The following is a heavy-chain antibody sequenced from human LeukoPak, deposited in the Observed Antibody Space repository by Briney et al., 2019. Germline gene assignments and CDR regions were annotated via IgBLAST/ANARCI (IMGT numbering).Heavy chain of an antibody. CDR2: IIPIFGTA. CDR3: AREENDSSSNY. CDR1: GGTFSSYA. J-gene: IGHJ4*02. D-gene: IGHD6-6*01. V-gene: IGHV1-69*06. Sequence: SVKVSCKASGGTFSSYAISWVRQAPRQGLEGMGGIIPIFGTANYAQKFQGRVTITADKSTSTAYMELSSLRSEDTAVYYCAREENDSSSNYWGQGTLVTVSS.